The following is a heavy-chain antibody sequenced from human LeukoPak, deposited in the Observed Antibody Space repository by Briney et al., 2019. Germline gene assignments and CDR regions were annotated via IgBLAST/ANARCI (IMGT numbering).Heavy chain of an antibody. Sequence: PSETLSLTCTASGGSISSYSWSWIRQPPGKGLEWIGYLYYSGNTNYNPSLKSRVAISVDTSKNQFSLKLSSVTAADTAVYYCARVVTYYDSSGSVNGYFDLWGRGTLVTVSS. CDR2: LYYSGNT. CDR3: ARVVTYYDSSGSVNGYFDL. D-gene: IGHD3-22*01. J-gene: IGHJ2*01. V-gene: IGHV4-59*01. CDR1: GGSISSYS.